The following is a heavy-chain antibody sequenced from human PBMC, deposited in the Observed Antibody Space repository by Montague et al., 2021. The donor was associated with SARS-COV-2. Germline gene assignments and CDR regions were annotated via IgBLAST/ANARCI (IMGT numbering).Heavy chain of an antibody. V-gene: IGHV4-34*01. CDR3: ARARIRSRSLGWFDS. Sequence: SETLSLTCGVNGGSLSGYFWTWVRQSPAKGLEWIGQINHGGTTNCDPSLESRAAISIDTFKQQFSLILTSVTAADTAVYYCARARIRSRSLGWFDSWGQGIVVTV. D-gene: IGHD7-27*01. CDR2: INHGGTT. CDR1: GGSLSGYF. J-gene: IGHJ5*01.